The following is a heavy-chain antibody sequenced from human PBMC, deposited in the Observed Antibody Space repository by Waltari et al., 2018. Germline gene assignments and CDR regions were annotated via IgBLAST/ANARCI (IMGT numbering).Heavy chain of an antibody. Sequence: QITLKESGPTLVKPTQTLTLTCTFSGFSLSTSGVGVGWIRQPPGKALEWLAPLYWNDDKRYSPSLKSRLTITKDTSKNQVVLTMTNMDPVDTATYYCAHASEKLNYDFWSGYYTGIGGVNWFDPWGQGTLVTVSS. CDR2: LYWNDDK. CDR1: GFSLSTSGVG. V-gene: IGHV2-5*01. CDR3: AHASEKLNYDFWSGYYTGIGGVNWFDP. D-gene: IGHD3-3*01. J-gene: IGHJ5*02.